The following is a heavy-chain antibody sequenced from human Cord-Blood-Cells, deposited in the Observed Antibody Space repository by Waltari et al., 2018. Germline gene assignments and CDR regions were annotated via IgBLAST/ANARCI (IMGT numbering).Heavy chain of an antibody. D-gene: IGHD7-27*01. CDR2: IYYSGST. CDR3: ARVTQGWSWGWGYFDY. CDR1: GGSISSYY. V-gene: IGHV4-59*01. Sequence: QVQLQESGPGLVKPSETLSLTCTVSGGSISSYYWSWIRQPPGKGLEWIGYIYYSGSTNYNPSLKGRVTRSVDTSKNQFSLKLSSVTAADTAVYYCARVTQGWSWGWGYFDYWGQGTLVTVSS. J-gene: IGHJ4*02.